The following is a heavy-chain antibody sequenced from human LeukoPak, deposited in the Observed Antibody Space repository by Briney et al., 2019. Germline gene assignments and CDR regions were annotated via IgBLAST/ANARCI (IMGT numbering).Heavy chain of an antibody. Sequence: GESLKISCKGAGYSFTTYWIGWVRQMPGKGLEWMGIIYPGDSDTRYSPSFQGQVTISADKSISTAYLQWSSLTASDTAIYFRARASGGSSWSYLDSWGQGTLVTVSS. D-gene: IGHD6-13*01. CDR2: IYPGDSDT. CDR3: ARASGGSSWSYLDS. CDR1: GYSFTTYW. J-gene: IGHJ4*02. V-gene: IGHV5-51*01.